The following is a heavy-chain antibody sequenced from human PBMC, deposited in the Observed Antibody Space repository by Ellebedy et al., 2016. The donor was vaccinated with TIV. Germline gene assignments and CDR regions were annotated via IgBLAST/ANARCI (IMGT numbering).Heavy chain of an antibody. CDR1: GHTFGSYG. J-gene: IGHJ5*02. D-gene: IGHD2-2*01. CDR3: AGDSRGRSNWFNP. CDR2: ISAYNGNR. V-gene: IGHV1-18*04. Sequence: AASVKVSCKTSGHTFGSYGFSWARQAPGQGLEWMGWISAYNGNRDYAQKFQGRVTMTTDTSTSTVHMELRSLRTYDTAGYYCAGDSRGRSNWFNPWGQGTLVTVSS.